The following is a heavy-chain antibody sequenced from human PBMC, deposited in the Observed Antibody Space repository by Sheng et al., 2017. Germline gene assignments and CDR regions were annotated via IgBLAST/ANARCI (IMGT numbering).Heavy chain of an antibody. Sequence: QVQLQQWGAGLLKPSETLSLTCAVYGGSFSGYYWSWIRQPPGKGLEWIGEINHSGSTNYNPSLKSRVTISVDTSKNQFSLKLSSVTAADTAVYYCAIPQCTNGVCYDDDYYGMDVWGQGTTVTVSS. V-gene: IGHV4-34*01. CDR3: AIPQCTNGVCYDDDYYGMDV. CDR2: INHSGST. D-gene: IGHD2-8*01. J-gene: IGHJ6*02. CDR1: GGSFSGYY.